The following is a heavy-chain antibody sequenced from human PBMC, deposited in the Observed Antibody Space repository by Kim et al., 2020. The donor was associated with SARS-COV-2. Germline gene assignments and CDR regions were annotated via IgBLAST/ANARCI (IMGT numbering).Heavy chain of an antibody. J-gene: IGHJ4*02. Sequence: IYYADSVKGRFTDSRDNAENLLYLQMNGLRDEDTALYYWSRGYAADYWGQGTRVTVSS. D-gene: IGHD2-2*01. V-gene: IGHV3-21*01. CDR2: I. CDR3: SRGYAADY.